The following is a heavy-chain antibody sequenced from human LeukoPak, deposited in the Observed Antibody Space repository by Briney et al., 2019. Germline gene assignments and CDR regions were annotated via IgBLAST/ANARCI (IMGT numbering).Heavy chain of an antibody. D-gene: IGHD3-3*01. Sequence: TVKVSCKASGGTFSSYAISWVRQAPGQGLEWMGRIIPILGIANYAQKFQGRVTITADKSTSTAYMELSSLRSEDTAVYYCARAALTIFGVAPTEDNWFDPWGQGTLVTVSS. V-gene: IGHV1-69*04. CDR2: IIPILGIA. J-gene: IGHJ5*02. CDR3: ARAALTIFGVAPTEDNWFDP. CDR1: GGTFSSYA.